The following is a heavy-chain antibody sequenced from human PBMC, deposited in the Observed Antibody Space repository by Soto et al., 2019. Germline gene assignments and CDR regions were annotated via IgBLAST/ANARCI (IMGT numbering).Heavy chain of an antibody. J-gene: IGHJ4*02. V-gene: IGHV1-3*01. Sequence: ASVKVSCKASGYTFTSYAMHWVRHAPGQRLEWMGWINAGNGNTKYSQKFQGRVTVTRDTSASTAYMELSSLRSEETAVYYCARTHTLHGQQLDFDYWGQGTLVTVSS. CDR3: ARTHTLHGQQLDFDY. CDR2: INAGNGNT. D-gene: IGHD6-13*01. CDR1: GYTFTSYA.